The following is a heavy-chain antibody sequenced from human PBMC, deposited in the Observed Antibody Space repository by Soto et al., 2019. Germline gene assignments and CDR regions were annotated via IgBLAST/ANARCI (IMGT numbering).Heavy chain of an antibody. CDR1: GYTFTSYA. Sequence: ASVKVSCKASGYTFTSYAMHWVRQAPGQRLEWMGWINAGNGNTKYSQKFQGRVTITRDTSASTAYMELSSLRSEDTAVYYCARVSPPPYDFWSGYYNWWFDPWGQGTLVTVSS. CDR3: ARVSPPPYDFWSGYYNWWFDP. D-gene: IGHD3-3*01. J-gene: IGHJ5*02. CDR2: INAGNGNT. V-gene: IGHV1-3*01.